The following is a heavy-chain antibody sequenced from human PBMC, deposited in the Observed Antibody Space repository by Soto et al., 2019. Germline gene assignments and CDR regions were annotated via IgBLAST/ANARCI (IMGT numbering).Heavy chain of an antibody. J-gene: IGHJ6*03. D-gene: IGHD2-2*01. V-gene: IGHV3-74*01. Sequence: GGSLRLSCAASGFTFSSYWMHWVRQAPGKGLVWVSRINSDGSSTSYADSVKGRFTISRDNAKNTLYLQMNSLRAEDTAVYYCARERGYCSSTSCLVYYYYMDVWGKGTTVTVSS. CDR1: GFTFSSYW. CDR2: INSDGSST. CDR3: ARERGYCSSTSCLVYYYYMDV.